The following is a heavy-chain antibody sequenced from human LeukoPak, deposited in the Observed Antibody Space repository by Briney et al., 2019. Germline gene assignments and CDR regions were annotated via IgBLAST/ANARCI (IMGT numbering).Heavy chain of an antibody. Sequence: ASVKVSCKASGYTFTIYYMHWVRQAPGQGLEWMGIINPSGGSTTSAQKFQGRVTMTRDTSTNTVYMELCTLRSEDTAVYNSARDSSSNSVDYWGQGTLVTVSS. CDR1: GYTFTIYY. V-gene: IGHV1-46*01. CDR2: INPSGGST. D-gene: IGHD6-13*01. CDR3: ARDSSSNSVDY. J-gene: IGHJ4*02.